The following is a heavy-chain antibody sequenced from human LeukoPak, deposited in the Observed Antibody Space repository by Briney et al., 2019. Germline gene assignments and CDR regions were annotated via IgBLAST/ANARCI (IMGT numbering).Heavy chain of an antibody. CDR2: IYYSGST. CDR3: ARSSYYYGSIFNYSWFDP. V-gene: IGHV4-39*07. J-gene: IGHJ5*02. CDR1: GGSISSSSYY. Sequence: TASESLSLTCTGSGGSISSSSYYWGWIRQPPGKGLEWIGSIYYSGSTYYNPSLKSRVTISVDTSKNQFSLKLSSVTAADTAVYYCARSSYYYGSIFNYSWFDPWGQGTLVTVSS. D-gene: IGHD3-10*01.